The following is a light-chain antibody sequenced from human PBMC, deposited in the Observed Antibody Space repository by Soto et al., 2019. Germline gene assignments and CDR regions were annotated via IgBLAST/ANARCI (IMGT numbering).Light chain of an antibody. CDR3: QKYNGVPLS. V-gene: IGKV1-27*01. CDR2: TAS. Sequence: DIQVAQFPSSLSASVGDRVTITCRASQAIGNYLAWYQQKPGKVPKLLIYTASTLQSGVPSRFSGSRSGTDFTLTFSSRQPEDVATYYCQKYNGVPLSFGPVTKVEIK. J-gene: IGKJ3*01. CDR1: QAIGNY.